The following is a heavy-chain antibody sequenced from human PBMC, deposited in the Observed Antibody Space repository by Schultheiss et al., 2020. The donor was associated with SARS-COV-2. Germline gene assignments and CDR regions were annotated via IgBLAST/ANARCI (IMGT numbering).Heavy chain of an antibody. CDR1: GFTFSSYG. CDR3: ARDRDYGDYGVALFQH. V-gene: IGHV3-33*01. CDR2: IWYDGSNK. Sequence: GESLKISCAASGFTFSSYGMHWVRQAPGKGLEWVAVIWYDGSNKYYADSVKGRFNISRDNSKNTLYLQMNSLRAEDTAVYYCARDRDYGDYGVALFQHWGQGTLVTVSS. D-gene: IGHD4-17*01. J-gene: IGHJ1*01.